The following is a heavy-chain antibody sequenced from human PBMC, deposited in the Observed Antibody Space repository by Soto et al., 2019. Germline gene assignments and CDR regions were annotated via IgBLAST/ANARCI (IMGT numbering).Heavy chain of an antibody. Sequence: ASVKVSCKVSGYTLTELSMHWVRQAPGKGLEWMGGFDLEDGEIIYAQKFQGRVTMTEDTSTDTAYMELSSLRAEDTAVYYCARDRAAAAAPYYFDYWGQGTLVTVS. J-gene: IGHJ4*02. CDR2: FDLEDGEI. CDR3: ARDRAAAAAPYYFDY. CDR1: GYTLTELS. D-gene: IGHD6-13*01. V-gene: IGHV1-24*01.